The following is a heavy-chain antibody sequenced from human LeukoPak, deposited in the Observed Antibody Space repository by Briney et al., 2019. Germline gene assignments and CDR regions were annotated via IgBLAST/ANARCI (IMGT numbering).Heavy chain of an antibody. CDR3: ARVSPPGYTVERPEWFDP. J-gene: IGHJ5*02. Sequence: SGTLSLTCTVSGGSISSSSYYWGWIRQPPGKGLEWIGSIYYSGSTNYNSSLKSRVTISADTSKNQFSLKLSSVTAADTAVYYCARVSPPGYTVERPEWFDPWGQGTLVTVSS. CDR1: GGSISSSSYY. D-gene: IGHD1-1*01. CDR2: IYYSGST. V-gene: IGHV4-39*07.